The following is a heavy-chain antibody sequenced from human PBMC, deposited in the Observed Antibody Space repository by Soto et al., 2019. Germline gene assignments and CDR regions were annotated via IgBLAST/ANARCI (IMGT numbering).Heavy chain of an antibody. CDR1: GFTFSSYG. V-gene: IGHV3-33*01. D-gene: IGHD1-1*01. CDR2: IWYDGSNK. Sequence: QVQLVESGGGVVQPGRSLRLSCAASGFTFSSYGMHWVRQAPGKGLEWVAVIWYDGSNKYYEDSVKGRFTISRDNSKNTLYLQMNSLRAEDTAVYYCARAHYNWNDGFDYWGQGTLVTVSS. J-gene: IGHJ4*02. CDR3: ARAHYNWNDGFDY.